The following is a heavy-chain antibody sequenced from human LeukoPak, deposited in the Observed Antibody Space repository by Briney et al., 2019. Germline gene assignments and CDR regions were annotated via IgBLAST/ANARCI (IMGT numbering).Heavy chain of an antibody. D-gene: IGHD3-22*01. Sequence: TGGSLRLSCIASEVTVGNYAMAWVRQAPGKGLEWLSAISGGGTAAYYRDSVKGRFTISRDNFKNTIYLQMSHLRVEDTAISYCARYWGSSYNYAPFDSWGQGTLVTVSS. CDR1: EVTVGNYA. CDR3: ARYWGSSYNYAPFDS. J-gene: IGHJ4*02. CDR2: ISGGGTAA. V-gene: IGHV3-23*01.